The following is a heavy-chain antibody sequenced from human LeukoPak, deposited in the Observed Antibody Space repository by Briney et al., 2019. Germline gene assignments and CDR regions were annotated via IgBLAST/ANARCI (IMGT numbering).Heavy chain of an antibody. V-gene: IGHV1-8*01. D-gene: IGHD3-10*01. CDR1: GYTFTSYD. Sequence: EASVKVSCTASGYTFTSYDINWVRQATGQGLEWMGWMNPNSGNTGYAQKFQGRVTMTRNTSISTAYMELSSLRSEDTAVYYCARGVTMVRGVILLYYYYGMDVWGQGTTVTVSS. CDR3: ARGVTMVRGVILLYYYYGMDV. J-gene: IGHJ6*02. CDR2: MNPNSGNT.